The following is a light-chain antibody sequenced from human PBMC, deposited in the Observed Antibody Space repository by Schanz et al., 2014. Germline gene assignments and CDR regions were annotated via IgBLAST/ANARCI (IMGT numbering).Light chain of an antibody. CDR3: SSYTSSNTWV. J-gene: IGLJ3*02. CDR1: SSDVGAYNL. CDR2: DVS. V-gene: IGLV2-14*03. Sequence: QSALTQPASVSGSPGQSITISCTGTSSDVGAYNLVSWFQQHPGKVPKLVIYDVSNRPSGISNRFSGSKSGDTASLTISGLQAEDEADYYCSSYTSSNTWVFGGGTKLTVL.